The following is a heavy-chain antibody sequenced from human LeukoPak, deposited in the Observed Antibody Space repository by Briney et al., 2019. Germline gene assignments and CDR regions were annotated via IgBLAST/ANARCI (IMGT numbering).Heavy chain of an antibody. D-gene: IGHD5-12*01. J-gene: IGHJ4*02. CDR3: ARGQDIVATPFDY. V-gene: IGHV4-39*07. Sequence: PPETLSLTCTVSGGSISSSSYYWGWIRQPPGKGLEWIGSIYYSGSTYYNPSLKSRVTISVDTSKNQFSLKLSSVTAADTAVYYCARGQDIVATPFDYWGQGTLVTVSS. CDR2: IYYSGST. CDR1: GGSISSSSYY.